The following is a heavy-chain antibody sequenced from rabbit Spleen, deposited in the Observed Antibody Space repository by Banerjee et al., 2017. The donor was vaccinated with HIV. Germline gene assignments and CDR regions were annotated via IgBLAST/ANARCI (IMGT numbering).Heavy chain of an antibody. J-gene: IGHJ4*01. CDR3: ARSDYAGYAIHFNL. V-gene: IGHV1S45*01. CDR1: GLDFSSSYW. CDR2: IDAGSSGST. D-gene: IGHD7-1*01. Sequence: EESGGDLVQPEGSLTLTCTASGLDFSSSYWICWVRQAPGKGLEWIACIDAGSSGSTDYASWAKGLFTISKTSSTTVTLQMTSLTAADTATYFCARSDYAGYAIHFNLWGQGTLVT.